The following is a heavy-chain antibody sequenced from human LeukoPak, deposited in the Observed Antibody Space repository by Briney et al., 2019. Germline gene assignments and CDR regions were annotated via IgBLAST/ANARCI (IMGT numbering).Heavy chain of an antibody. J-gene: IGHJ1*01. D-gene: IGHD2-2*01. V-gene: IGHV3-23*01. Sequence: GGSLRLSCAASGFTFSTYAMSWVRQAPGKGLEWVSGLSPSGGNPIYADSVKGRFTISRDNSENTMFLQMNSLRVEDTAVYYCANFDCSTTSCHLSGYFQHWGQGTLVTVSS. CDR3: ANFDCSTTSCHLSGYFQH. CDR1: GFTFSTYA. CDR2: LSPSGGNP.